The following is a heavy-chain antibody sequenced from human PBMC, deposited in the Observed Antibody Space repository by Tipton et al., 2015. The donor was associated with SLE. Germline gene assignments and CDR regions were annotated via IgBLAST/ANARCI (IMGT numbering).Heavy chain of an antibody. Sequence: TLSLTCSVSGDSISSTSYYWTWIRQPAGKGLEWIGRIYTTGSSNYNPSLKSRVTISTDTSTNQVSLKLTSVTAADSAVYHCARTQLHLSYIDVWGKGTTVTVSS. D-gene: IGHD4-23*01. V-gene: IGHV4-61*02. CDR2: IYTTGSS. CDR3: ARTQLHLSYIDV. CDR1: GDSISSTSYY. J-gene: IGHJ6*03.